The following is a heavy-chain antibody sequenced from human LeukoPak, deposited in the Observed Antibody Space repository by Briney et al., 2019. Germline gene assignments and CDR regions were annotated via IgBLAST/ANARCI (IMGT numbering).Heavy chain of an antibody. CDR1: GGSFSGYY. CDR2: INHSGST. CDR3: ATQTAVAIYFDY. J-gene: IGHJ4*02. Sequence: SETLSLTCAVYGGSFSGYYWSWIRQPPGKGLEWIGEINHSGSTNYNPSLKSRVTISVDTSKNQFSLKLSSVTAADTAVYYCATQTAVAIYFDYWGQGTLVTVSS. V-gene: IGHV4-34*01. D-gene: IGHD6-19*01.